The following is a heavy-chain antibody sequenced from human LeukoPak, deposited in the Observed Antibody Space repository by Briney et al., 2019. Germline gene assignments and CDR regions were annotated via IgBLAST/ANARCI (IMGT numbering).Heavy chain of an antibody. Sequence: GGSLRLSCAASGFTFSNYWMTWVRQAPGKGLEWVANIKEDGSDKYQVDTVKGRFTISRDNTKNSLFLHMNSLRAEDTAVYYCARWVYGVGNDYWGQGTLATVSS. D-gene: IGHD2-8*01. CDR2: IKEDGSDK. CDR1: GFTFSNYW. J-gene: IGHJ4*02. CDR3: ARWVYGVGNDY. V-gene: IGHV3-7*01.